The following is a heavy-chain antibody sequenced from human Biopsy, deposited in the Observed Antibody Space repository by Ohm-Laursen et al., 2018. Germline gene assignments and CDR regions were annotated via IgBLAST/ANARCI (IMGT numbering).Heavy chain of an antibody. CDR1: GGSISSDY. Sequence: GTLSLTCTVSGGSISSDYWTWIRQPPGQGLEYIGYIYDRGSTANYNPSLESRVTMSVDMPKNQFSLKLSSVTAADTAIYYCARGMRSSGWPYFDSWGQGTLVTVSS. CDR2: IYDRGSTA. D-gene: IGHD6-19*01. CDR3: ARGMRSSGWPYFDS. V-gene: IGHV4-59*01. J-gene: IGHJ4*02.